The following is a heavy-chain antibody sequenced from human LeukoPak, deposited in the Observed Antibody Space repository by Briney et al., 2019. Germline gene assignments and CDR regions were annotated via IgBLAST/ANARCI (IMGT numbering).Heavy chain of an antibody. J-gene: IGHJ4*02. CDR3: ARGLVWRGYYYYYFDY. CDR1: GYTLTSYD. Sequence: ASVKVSCKASGYTLTSYDINWVRQATGQGLEWMGWMNPNSGNTGYAQKFQGRVTMTRNTSISTAYMELSSLRSEDTAVYYCARGLVWRGYYYYYFDYWGQGTLVTVSS. CDR2: MNPNSGNT. D-gene: IGHD3-22*01. V-gene: IGHV1-8*01.